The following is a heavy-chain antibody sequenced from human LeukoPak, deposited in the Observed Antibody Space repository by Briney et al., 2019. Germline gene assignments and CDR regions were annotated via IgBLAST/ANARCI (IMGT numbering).Heavy chain of an antibody. D-gene: IGHD1-26*01. CDR3: AREGAGRFYFAY. CDR2: IDYSGST. Sequence: PSETLSLTCTVSGGSISSCYWSWIRQPPGKGLEWIGHIDYSGSTYCKPSLESRLTISVDPSKNQFSLKLSSVTAADTAVYYCAREGAGRFYFAYWGQGTLVTVSS. J-gene: IGHJ4*02. V-gene: IGHV4-59*06. CDR1: GGSISSCY.